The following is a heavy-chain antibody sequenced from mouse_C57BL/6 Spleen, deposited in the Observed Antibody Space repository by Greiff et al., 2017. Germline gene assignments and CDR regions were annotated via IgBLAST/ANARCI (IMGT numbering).Heavy chain of an antibody. CDR1: GYAFTSYL. CDR2: INPGSGGT. V-gene: IGHV1-54*01. CDR3: RIRTVGYFDV. Sequence: QVQLQQSGAELVRPGTSVKVSCKASGYAFTSYLMEWVKQRPGQGLEWIGVINPGSGGTTYNEKFKGKATLTADKSSSTAYMQRSSLTAEDAAVYCCRIRTVGYFDVWGTGTTLTVSS. J-gene: IGHJ1*03. D-gene: IGHD1-1*01.